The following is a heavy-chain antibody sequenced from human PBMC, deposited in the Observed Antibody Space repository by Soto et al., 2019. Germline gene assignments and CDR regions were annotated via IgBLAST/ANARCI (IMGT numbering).Heavy chain of an antibody. CDR1: GGSLSGYS. V-gene: IGHV4-59*01. Sequence: SETLSLTCIVSGGSLSGYSWSWIRQPPGKGLEYIGYVYYRGTTNYNPSLESRVTISVDTSKNQFSLKLTSVTAADTAVYYCARRTYYYDSSGKDYFDYWGQGTLVTVSS. CDR3: ARRTYYYDSSGKDYFDY. D-gene: IGHD3-22*01. J-gene: IGHJ4*02. CDR2: VYYRGTT.